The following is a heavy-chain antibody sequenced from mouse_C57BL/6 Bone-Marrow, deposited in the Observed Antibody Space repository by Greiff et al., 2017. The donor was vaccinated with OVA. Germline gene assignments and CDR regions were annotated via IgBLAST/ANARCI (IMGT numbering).Heavy chain of an antibody. Sequence: VQLQQSGAELARPGASVKLSCKASGYTFTSYGISWVKQRTGQGLEWIGEIYPRSGNTYYNEKFKGKATLTADKSSSTAYMELRSLTSEDSAVYFCATPTVVARVWGTGTTVTVSS. D-gene: IGHD1-1*01. CDR3: ATPTVVARV. V-gene: IGHV1-81*01. J-gene: IGHJ1*03. CDR1: GYTFTSYG. CDR2: IYPRSGNT.